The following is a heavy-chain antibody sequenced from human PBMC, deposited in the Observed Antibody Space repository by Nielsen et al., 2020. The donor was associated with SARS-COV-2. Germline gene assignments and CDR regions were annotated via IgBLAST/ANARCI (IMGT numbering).Heavy chain of an antibody. J-gene: IGHJ4*02. CDR1: GFTFNTYE. CDR2: ISSSGSTI. Sequence: GGSLRLSCAASGFTFNTYEMNWVRQAPGKGLEWISYISSSGSTIYYADSVKGRFTISRDNSKNILYLQMNNLRAEDTAVYYCVKDGAYYGVRGVVHFGYGGRGNLVTVSS. D-gene: IGHD3-10*01. V-gene: IGHV3-48*03. CDR3: VKDGAYYGVRGVVHFGY.